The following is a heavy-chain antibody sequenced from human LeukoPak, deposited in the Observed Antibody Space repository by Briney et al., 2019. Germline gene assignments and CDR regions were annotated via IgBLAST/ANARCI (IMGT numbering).Heavy chain of an antibody. V-gene: IGHV3-11*04. CDR2: ISSSGSTI. D-gene: IGHD3-3*01. CDR3: ASGWSGYYNYYYYMDV. Sequence: GGSLRLSCAASGFTFSDHYMSWIRQAPGKGLEWVSYISSSGSTIYYADSVKGRFTISGDNAKNSLHLQMNSLRAEDTAVYYCASGWSGYYNYYYYMDVWGKGTTVTVSS. J-gene: IGHJ6*03. CDR1: GFTFSDHY.